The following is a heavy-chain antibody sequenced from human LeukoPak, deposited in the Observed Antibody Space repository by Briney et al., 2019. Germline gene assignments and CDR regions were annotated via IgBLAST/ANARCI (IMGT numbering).Heavy chain of an antibody. CDR1: GFTFSTYW. J-gene: IGHJ4*02. CDR2: INQDGSQN. CDR3: ARLKDDVTKLDY. Sequence: GGSLRLSCAASGFTFSTYWMSWVRQAPGKGLEWVASINQDGSQNRYVDSVQGRFTISRDNTKKSLFLQMNSLRAEDTAVYYCARLKDDVTKLDYWGQGTLVTVSS. D-gene: IGHD2-8*01. V-gene: IGHV3-7*01.